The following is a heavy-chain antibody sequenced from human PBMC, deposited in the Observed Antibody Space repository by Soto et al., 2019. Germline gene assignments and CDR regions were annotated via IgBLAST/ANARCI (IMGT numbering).Heavy chain of an antibody. CDR2: INGNDGST. V-gene: IGHV3-23*01. Sequence: PGGSLRLSCAASGFTFSSYAMSWVRQAPGKWLEWVSTINGNDGSTYYADSVKGRFTISRDNSKNTLYLQMNSLRVEDTAVYYCAKAGTIFGVVMNNWFDPWGQGTLVTVS. CDR3: AKAGTIFGVVMNNWFDP. CDR1: GFTFSSYA. J-gene: IGHJ5*02. D-gene: IGHD3-3*01.